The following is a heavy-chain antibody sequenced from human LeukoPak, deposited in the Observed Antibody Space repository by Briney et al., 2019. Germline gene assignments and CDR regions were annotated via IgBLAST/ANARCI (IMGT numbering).Heavy chain of an antibody. CDR1: EFIFRNYE. CDR3: ARDKSSSWSFDY. CDR2: ISSSGGTL. Sequence: GGSLRLSCTASEFIFRNYEMHWVRQAPGKGLEWVSYISSSGGTLYYADSVKGRFTISRDNAKNTLSLQMNSLRADDTAVYYCARDKSSSWSFDYWGQGTLVTVSS. D-gene: IGHD6-13*01. J-gene: IGHJ4*02. V-gene: IGHV3-48*03.